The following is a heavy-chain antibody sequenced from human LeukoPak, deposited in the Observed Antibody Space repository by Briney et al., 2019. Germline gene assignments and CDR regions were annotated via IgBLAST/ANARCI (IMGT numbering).Heavy chain of an antibody. CDR1: GFTFNSYW. D-gene: IGHD1-26*01. V-gene: IGHV3-74*01. CDR2: VNTVGSNT. CDR3: GRSYSGSHYVGY. J-gene: IGHJ4*02. Sequence: GGSLRLSCAASGFTFNSYWMHWVRQAPGKGLVWVSRVNTVGSNTIYADSVKGRFTISRDNAKNTVYLQMNSLRVEDTAMYYCGRSYSGSHYVGYWGQGTLVTVSP.